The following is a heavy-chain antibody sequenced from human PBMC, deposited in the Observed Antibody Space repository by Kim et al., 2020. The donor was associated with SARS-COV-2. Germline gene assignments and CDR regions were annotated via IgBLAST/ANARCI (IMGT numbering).Heavy chain of an antibody. CDR1: GCSIITYY. CDR3: ARVREAPHWLDP. J-gene: IGHJ5*02. Sequence: SETLSLTCNVSGCSIITYYWSWIRQSPWKGLEWIGYDYYSGTTNYNPSLKSRFTISVDTSKHQLSLKITSVTAAHTALYYCARVREAPHWLDPWGQGT. V-gene: IGHV4-59*13. CDR2: DYYSGTT.